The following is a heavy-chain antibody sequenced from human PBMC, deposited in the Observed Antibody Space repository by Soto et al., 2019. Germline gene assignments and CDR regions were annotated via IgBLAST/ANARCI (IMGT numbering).Heavy chain of an antibody. CDR1: GFTFSSHW. V-gene: IGHV3-74*01. CDR2: INTDGSRT. CDR3: ARDGEGF. D-gene: IGHD2-21*01. Sequence: EVQLVESGGGLVQPGGSLRLSCAASGFTFSSHWMHWVRRVPGRGLVWVSRINTDGSRTSYEDSVEGRFTISRDNAKNTVYLQMNSLRAEDTAVYYCARDGEGFWGQGTLVTVSS. J-gene: IGHJ4*02.